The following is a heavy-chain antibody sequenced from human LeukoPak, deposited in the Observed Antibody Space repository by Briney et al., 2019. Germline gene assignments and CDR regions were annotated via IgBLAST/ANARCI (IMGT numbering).Heavy chain of an antibody. D-gene: IGHD3-22*01. Sequence: GASVKVSCKASGGTFSSYAISWVRQAPGQGLEWMGGIIPIFGTANYAQKFQGRITITADESTSTAYMELSSLRSEDTAVYYCASGFYYYDSSGSWYYGMDVWGQGTTVTVSS. J-gene: IGHJ6*02. V-gene: IGHV1-69*13. CDR1: GGTFSSYA. CDR2: IIPIFGTA. CDR3: ASGFYYYDSSGSWYYGMDV.